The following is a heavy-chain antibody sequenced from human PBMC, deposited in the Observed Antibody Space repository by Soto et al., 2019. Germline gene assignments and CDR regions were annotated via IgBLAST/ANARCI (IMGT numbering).Heavy chain of an antibody. CDR1: GFTFSSYS. CDR2: ISGSSRTI. D-gene: IGHD6-19*01. V-gene: IGHV3-48*01. Sequence: VQLVESGGGLVQPGGSLRLSCAASGFTFSSYSMNWVRQAPGKGLEWVSYISGSSRTIYYADSVRGRFTISRDNAKNSLYLQMTSLRAEDTAVYSCARDSAGHGDYSYYYAMDVWGQGTTVTVSS. J-gene: IGHJ6*02. CDR3: ARDSAGHGDYSYYYAMDV.